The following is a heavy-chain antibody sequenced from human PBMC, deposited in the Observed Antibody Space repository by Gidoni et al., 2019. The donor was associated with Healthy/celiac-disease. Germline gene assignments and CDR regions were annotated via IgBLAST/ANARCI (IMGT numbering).Heavy chain of an antibody. J-gene: IGHJ3*02. V-gene: IGHV4-4*02. CDR3: ASEGKDFDI. CDR1: GGSTTSSTW. D-gene: IGHD3-10*01. CDR2: IYHSGRT. Sequence: QVHLQESGPGLVMPSGTLSLTFAVSGGSTTSSTWWSWVSQPPGKGLEGIGEIYHSGRTNYNPSHKSRVTISVDKSKNQFSLKLSFVTAADTAVYYCASEGKDFDIWGQGTMVTVSS.